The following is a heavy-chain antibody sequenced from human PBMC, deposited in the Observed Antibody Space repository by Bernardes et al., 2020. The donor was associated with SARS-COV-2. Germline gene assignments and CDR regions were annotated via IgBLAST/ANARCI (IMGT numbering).Heavy chain of an antibody. CDR3: ARVGSGLRFLEWPYFDY. Sequence: VGSLRLSCAASGFTFSSYSMNWVRQAPGKGLEWVSSISSSSSYIYYADSVKGRFTISRDNAKNSLYLQMNSLRAEDTAVYYCARVGSGLRFLEWPYFDYWGQGTLVTVSS. V-gene: IGHV3-21*01. D-gene: IGHD3-3*01. CDR1: GFTFSSYS. J-gene: IGHJ4*02. CDR2: ISSSSSYI.